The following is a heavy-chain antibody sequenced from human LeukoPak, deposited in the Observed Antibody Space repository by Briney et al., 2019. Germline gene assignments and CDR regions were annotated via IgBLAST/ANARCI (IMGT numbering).Heavy chain of an antibody. CDR1: GYTFTSYA. V-gene: IGHV1-3*01. D-gene: IGHD2-2*02. CDR3: ARDHCSSTSCYMLFDY. Sequence: ASVKVSCKASGYTFTSYAMYWVRQAPGQRLEWMGWINAGNGNTKYSQKFQGRVTITRDTSASTDYMELSSLRSEDTAVYYCARDHCSSTSCYMLFDYWGQGTLVTVSS. J-gene: IGHJ4*02. CDR2: INAGNGNT.